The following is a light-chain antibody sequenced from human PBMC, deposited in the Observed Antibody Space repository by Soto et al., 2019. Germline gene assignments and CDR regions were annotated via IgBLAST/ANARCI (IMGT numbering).Light chain of an antibody. CDR3: HQGNNFPVT. J-gene: IGKJ5*01. CDR1: QDISRW. V-gene: IGKV1D-12*01. CDR2: AAS. Sequence: DIQMTQSPSSVSASVGDTVTITCRASQDISRWLAWYLKPGQAPKFLIYAASSLQNGDPSRFSGSGSGTDFTLTISSLQPEDFATYYCHQGNNFPVTFGQGTRLENK.